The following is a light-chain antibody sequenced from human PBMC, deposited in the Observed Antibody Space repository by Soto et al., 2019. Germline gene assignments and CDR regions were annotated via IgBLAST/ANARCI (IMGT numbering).Light chain of an antibody. J-gene: IGKJ1*01. CDR2: KAS. V-gene: IGKV1-5*03. Sequence: DIQMTQSPSTLSASVGDRVTITCRASQSISNWLAWYQQRPGQAPRLLIYKASNLESGVPSRFSGSGSGTDCTLIIHSLQPDDSATNYCQQYNSYSWTFGQGTKVDIK. CDR1: QSISNW. CDR3: QQYNSYSWT.